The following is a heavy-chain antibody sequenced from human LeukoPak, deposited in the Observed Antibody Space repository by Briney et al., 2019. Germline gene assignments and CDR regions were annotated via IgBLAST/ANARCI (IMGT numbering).Heavy chain of an antibody. V-gene: IGHV3-23*01. Sequence: GGSLRLSCAASGFTFSSYWMHWVRQGPGEGLEWVSAISGSGGSTYYADSVKGRFTISRDNSKNTPYLQMNSLRAGDTAVYYCAKAITMIVARFDYWGQGTLVTVSS. D-gene: IGHD3-22*01. CDR2: ISGSGGST. CDR3: AKAITMIVARFDY. CDR1: GFTFSSYW. J-gene: IGHJ4*02.